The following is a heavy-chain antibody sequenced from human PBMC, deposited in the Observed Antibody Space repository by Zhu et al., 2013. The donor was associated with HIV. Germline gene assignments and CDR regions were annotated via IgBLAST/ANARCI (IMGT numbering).Heavy chain of an antibody. J-gene: IGHJ4*02. CDR3: ARVGGTIGSGGSCYAY. CDR2: IIPIFGTA. CDR1: GYTFTSYA. V-gene: IGHV1-69*01. Sequence: QVQLVQSGAEVKKPGASVKVSCKASGYTFTSYAIHWVRQAPGQRLEWMGGIIPIFGTANYAQKFQGRVTITADESTSTAYMELSSLRSEDTAVYYCARVGGTIGSGGSCYAYWGQGTLVTVSS. D-gene: IGHD2-15*01.